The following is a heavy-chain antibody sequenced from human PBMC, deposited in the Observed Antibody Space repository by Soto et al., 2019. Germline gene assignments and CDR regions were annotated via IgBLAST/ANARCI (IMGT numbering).Heavy chain of an antibody. CDR2: IIPILGIA. Sequence: SVKVSCKASGGTFSSYTISWVRQAPGQGLEWMGRIIPILGIANYAQKFQGRVTITADKSTSTAYMELSSLRSEDTAVYYCARDRMAVAGTEIFDYWGQGTLVTVSS. V-gene: IGHV1-69*04. J-gene: IGHJ4*02. D-gene: IGHD6-19*01. CDR1: GGTFSSYT. CDR3: ARDRMAVAGTEIFDY.